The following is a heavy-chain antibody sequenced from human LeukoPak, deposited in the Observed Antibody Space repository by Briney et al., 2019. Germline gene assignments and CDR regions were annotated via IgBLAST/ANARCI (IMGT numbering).Heavy chain of an antibody. CDR3: VKDEWYGSSSYFDF. Sequence: PSETLSLTCTVSGGSISSYYWSWIRQPPGKGLEWIGYIYYSGSTNYNPSLKSRVTISLDTSKNQFSLKLSSVTAADTAVYYCVKDEWYGSSSYFDFWGQGTLVTVSS. CDR1: GGSISSYY. V-gene: IGHV4-59*01. J-gene: IGHJ4*02. D-gene: IGHD6-6*01. CDR2: IYYSGST.